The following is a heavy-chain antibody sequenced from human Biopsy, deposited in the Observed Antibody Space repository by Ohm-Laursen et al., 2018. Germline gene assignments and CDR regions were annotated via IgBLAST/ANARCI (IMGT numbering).Heavy chain of an antibody. CDR2: IKHSGST. Sequence: TLSLTWAVYVGSFSGYYWSWIRQPPGKGLEWIGEIKHSGSTNYNPSLKSRVTISVDTSKNQFPLKLSSVTAADTAVYHCARGMRYCTNAVCYKSGSGSYYRYYYGMDVWGQGTTVTVSS. J-gene: IGHJ6*02. D-gene: IGHD2-8*01. CDR3: ARGMRYCTNAVCYKSGSGSYYRYYYGMDV. CDR1: VGSFSGYY. V-gene: IGHV4-34*01.